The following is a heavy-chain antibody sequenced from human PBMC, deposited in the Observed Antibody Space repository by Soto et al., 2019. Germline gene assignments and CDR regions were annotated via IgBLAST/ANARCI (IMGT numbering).Heavy chain of an antibody. CDR1: GFTFNHYA. D-gene: IGHD2-15*01. CDR3: AKDYTVAADPSSVILFDY. CDR2: IIANGGT. V-gene: IGHV3-23*01. Sequence: GGSLRLSCAASGFTFNHYAMSWVRQAPGKGLEWVSIIIANGGTFYADSVKGRFTISRDNSKNTVYLQMSSLGVEDTAIYYCAKDYTVAADPSSVILFDYWGQGALVTVSS. J-gene: IGHJ4*02.